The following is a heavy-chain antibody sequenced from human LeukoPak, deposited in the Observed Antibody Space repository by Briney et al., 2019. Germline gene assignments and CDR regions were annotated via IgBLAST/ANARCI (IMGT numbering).Heavy chain of an antibody. D-gene: IGHD5-12*01. Sequence: GGSLRLSCAASGFTFSSYGMHWVRQAPGKGLEWVAVIWYDGSNKYYADSVKGRFTISRDNSKNTLYLQMNSLRAEDTAVYYCAKELATKAPGLDYWGQGTLVTVSS. V-gene: IGHV3-33*06. CDR2: IWYDGSNK. J-gene: IGHJ4*02. CDR1: GFTFSSYG. CDR3: AKELATKAPGLDY.